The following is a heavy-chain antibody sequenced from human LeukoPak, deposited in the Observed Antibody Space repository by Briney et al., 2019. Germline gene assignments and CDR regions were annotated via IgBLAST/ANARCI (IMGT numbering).Heavy chain of an antibody. Sequence: PSETLSLTCTVSGGSISSYYWSWIRQHPGKGLEWIGYIYYSGSTYYNPSLKSRVTISVDTSKNQFSLKLSSVTAADTAVYYCARDHFYGSGSYPFPFDPWGQGTLVTVSS. CDR1: GGSISSYY. D-gene: IGHD3-10*01. V-gene: IGHV4-59*06. CDR3: ARDHFYGSGSYPFPFDP. J-gene: IGHJ5*02. CDR2: IYYSGST.